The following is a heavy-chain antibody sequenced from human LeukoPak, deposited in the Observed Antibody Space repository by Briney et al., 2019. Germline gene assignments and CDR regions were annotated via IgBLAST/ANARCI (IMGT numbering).Heavy chain of an antibody. D-gene: IGHD3-22*01. CDR3: ARGANYYDSSGYSATFDY. CDR2: INHSGST. Sequence: SETLSLTCAVYGGSFSGYSWSWLRQPPGKGLEWIVEINHSGSTKNSPSLKSRVTISVDTSKNQFSLKLRSVTAADTAVYYCARGANYYDSSGYSATFDYWGQGTLVTVSS. V-gene: IGHV4-34*01. J-gene: IGHJ4*02. CDR1: GGSFSGYS.